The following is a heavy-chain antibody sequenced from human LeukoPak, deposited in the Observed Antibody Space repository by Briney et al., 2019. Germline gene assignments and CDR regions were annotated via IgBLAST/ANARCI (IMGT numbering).Heavy chain of an antibody. CDR1: GGSISSSTYY. CDR2: IFYSGRT. Sequence: SETLSLTCTVSGGSISSSTYYWGWIRQPPGKGLEWIGSIFYSGRTYYNPSLKSRVTMSVDTSKNQFSLKLSSVTAADTAVYYCARGRDGYSDYWGQGTLVTVSS. V-gene: IGHV4-39*07. J-gene: IGHJ4*02. CDR3: ARGRDGYSDY. D-gene: IGHD5-24*01.